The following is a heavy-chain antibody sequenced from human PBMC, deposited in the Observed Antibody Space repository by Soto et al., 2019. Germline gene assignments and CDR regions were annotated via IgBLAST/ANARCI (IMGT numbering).Heavy chain of an antibody. D-gene: IGHD2-21*02. CDR2: ITSDGKSK. CDR1: GFNFTNHW. V-gene: IGHV3-74*01. Sequence: SGGSLRLSCAAPGFNFTNHWMHWVRQAPGKGLVWVSRITSDGKSKAYAESVKGRFAISRDNAKNTVYLQMNGLTVEDTAVYYCARESGDWPLNWFDPWGQGTLVTVS. J-gene: IGHJ5*02. CDR3: ARESGDWPLNWFDP.